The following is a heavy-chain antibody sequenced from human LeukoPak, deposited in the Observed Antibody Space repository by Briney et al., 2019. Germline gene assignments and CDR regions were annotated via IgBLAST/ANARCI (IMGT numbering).Heavy chain of an antibody. D-gene: IGHD6-19*01. CDR2: IYASGST. J-gene: IGHJ4*02. Sequence: SETLSLTCTVSGGSISSYYWSWIRQPAGKGLEWIGRIYASGSTNYNPSLKSRVTMSVDTSKNQFSLKLSSVTAADTALYYCARESGVKKGYSSGWLYWYHFDYWGQGTLVTVSS. V-gene: IGHV4-4*07. CDR1: GGSISSYY. CDR3: ARESGVKKGYSSGWLYWYHFDY.